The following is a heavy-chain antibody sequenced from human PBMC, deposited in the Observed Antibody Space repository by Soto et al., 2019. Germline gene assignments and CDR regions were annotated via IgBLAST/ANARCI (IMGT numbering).Heavy chain of an antibody. D-gene: IGHD2-2*01. Sequence: GGSLRLSCAASGFTFSDYYMSWIRQAPGKGLEWVSYISSSGSTIYYADSVKGRFTISRDNAKNSLYLQMNSLRAEDTAVYYCARDKGNIVVNQYYFDYWGQGTLVTVSS. CDR3: ARDKGNIVVNQYYFDY. CDR1: GFTFSDYY. J-gene: IGHJ4*02. CDR2: ISSSGSTI. V-gene: IGHV3-11*01.